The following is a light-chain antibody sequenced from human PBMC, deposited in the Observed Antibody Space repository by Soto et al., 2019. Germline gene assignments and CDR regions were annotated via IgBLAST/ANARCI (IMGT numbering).Light chain of an antibody. CDR3: KQGYSFPVT. Sequence: DIQMTQSPSSVSASVGDRVSITCRASQDIGDWLAWYQKKPGKAAKLLVYAASSLQSGVPSRFSGSGPGTVFTLPISSLQPEDFATYYCKQGYSFPVTFGVGTKVEIK. CDR1: QDIGDW. V-gene: IGKV1-12*01. CDR2: AAS. J-gene: IGKJ4*01.